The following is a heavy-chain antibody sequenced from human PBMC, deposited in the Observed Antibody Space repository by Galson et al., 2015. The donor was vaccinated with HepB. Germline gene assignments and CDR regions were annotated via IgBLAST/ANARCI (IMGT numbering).Heavy chain of an antibody. CDR1: GFSLSTSTVG. V-gene: IGHV2-5*01. Sequence: PALVKPTQTLTLTCTFSGFSLSTSTVGVGWIRQPPGKALEWLALINGNDGKRYSSSLKRRLTITKETSQTQGVLTMTNMDPVDTATYYCAHRRQVITKEFDSWGQGTLVTVSS. CDR3: AHRRQVITKEFDS. D-gene: IGHD1-20*01. CDR2: INGNDGK. J-gene: IGHJ4*02.